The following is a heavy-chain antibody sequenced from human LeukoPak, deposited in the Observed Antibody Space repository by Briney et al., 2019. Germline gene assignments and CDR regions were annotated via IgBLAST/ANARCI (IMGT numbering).Heavy chain of an antibody. Sequence: SETLSLTCTVSGGSISSYYWSWIRQPPGKGLEWIGYIYYSGSTNYNPSLKSRVTISVDTSKNQFSLKLSSVTAADTAVYYCARDIYYGSGSYELGFDYWGQGTLVTVSS. CDR1: GGSISSYY. D-gene: IGHD3-10*01. CDR2: IYYSGST. CDR3: ARDIYYGSGSYELGFDY. J-gene: IGHJ4*02. V-gene: IGHV4-59*01.